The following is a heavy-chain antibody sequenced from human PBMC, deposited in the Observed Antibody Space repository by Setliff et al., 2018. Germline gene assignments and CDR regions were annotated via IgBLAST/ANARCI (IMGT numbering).Heavy chain of an antibody. CDR1: GGSLSGSLRGYAVF. V-gene: IGHV4-39*01. CDR3: ARHVGTRSRGYNYYYYFMDV. J-gene: IGHJ6*03. D-gene: IGHD3-10*01. Sequence: SETLSLTCTVSGGSLSGSLRGYAVFWGWIRQSPGKELEWIGSAYYNGDSYYNPSLKSRVTMSVDTSRNQFSLHLVSVTAADTAVYYCARHVGTRSRGYNYYYYFMDVWGKGTTVTVSS. CDR2: AYYNGDS.